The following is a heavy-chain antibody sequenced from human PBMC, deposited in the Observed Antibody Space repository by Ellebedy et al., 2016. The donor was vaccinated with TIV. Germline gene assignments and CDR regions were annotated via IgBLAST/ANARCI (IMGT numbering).Heavy chain of an antibody. Sequence: GESLKISXEASGFTFSNYAMSWLRQAPGKGLEWVSVFGGRSTTTYYADSVKGRFTISRDNSKNTLFLQMNSLRGDDTARYYCAKISPTHRGAFDIWGQGTMVTVSS. CDR2: FGGRSTTT. V-gene: IGHV3-23*01. CDR1: GFTFSNYA. CDR3: AKISPTHRGAFDI. D-gene: IGHD3-3*02. J-gene: IGHJ3*02.